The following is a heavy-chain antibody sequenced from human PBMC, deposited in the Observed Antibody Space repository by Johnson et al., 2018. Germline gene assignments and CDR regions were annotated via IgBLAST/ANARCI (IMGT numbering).Heavy chain of an antibody. Sequence: QVQLVQSGGGVVQPGRSLRLSCAASGFTFSSYGMHWVRQAPGKGLEWVAVISYDGSNKYYADSVKGRFTISRDNSKNTLYLQMNSLRAGDTAVYYFAKDYQLQPTYYYYGMDVWGQGTTVTVSS. CDR2: ISYDGSNK. V-gene: IGHV3-30*18. J-gene: IGHJ6*02. D-gene: IGHD2-2*01. CDR1: GFTFSSYG. CDR3: AKDYQLQPTYYYYGMDV.